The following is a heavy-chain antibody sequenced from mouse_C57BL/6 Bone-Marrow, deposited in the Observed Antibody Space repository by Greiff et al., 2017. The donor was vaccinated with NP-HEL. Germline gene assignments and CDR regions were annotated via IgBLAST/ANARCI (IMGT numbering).Heavy chain of an antibody. CDR1: GYAFSSSW. V-gene: IGHV1-82*01. Sequence: VQLKESGPELVKPGASVKISCKASGYAFSSSWMNWVKQRPGKGLEWIGRIYPGDGDTNYNGKFKGKATLTADKSSSTAYMQLSSLTSEDSAVYFCAREGGLRVYFDYWGQGTTLTVSS. CDR3: AREGGLRVYFDY. CDR2: IYPGDGDT. J-gene: IGHJ2*01. D-gene: IGHD3-3*01.